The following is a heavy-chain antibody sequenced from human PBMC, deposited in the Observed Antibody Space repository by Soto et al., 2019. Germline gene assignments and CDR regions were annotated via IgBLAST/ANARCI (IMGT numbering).Heavy chain of an antibody. CDR2: ISGSGGRT. CDR1: GFTFSSYA. V-gene: IGHV3-23*01. Sequence: VQLLESGGGLVQPGGSLRLSCAASGFTFSSYAMTWVRQAPGKGLQWVSAISGSGGRTYYAASVKGRFTISRDNSENTLYLQMNSLRDDDTAVYYCAKDSALRVKDHWGQGTLVTVSS. J-gene: IGHJ4*02. CDR3: AKDSALRVKDH. D-gene: IGHD2-21*01.